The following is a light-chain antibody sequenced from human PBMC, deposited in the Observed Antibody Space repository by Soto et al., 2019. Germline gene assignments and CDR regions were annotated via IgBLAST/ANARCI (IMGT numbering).Light chain of an antibody. V-gene: IGKV1-5*03. CDR1: RSVSSW. Sequence: DIQMTQSPSTLSASVGDRVTITCRAGRSVSSWLAWYQQKPGKAPKLLIYKASTLESGVPSRFSGSGSETEFTLTISSLQPDDFATYYCQQYGNYWTFGQGTPVEI. CDR2: KAS. J-gene: IGKJ1*01. CDR3: QQYGNYWT.